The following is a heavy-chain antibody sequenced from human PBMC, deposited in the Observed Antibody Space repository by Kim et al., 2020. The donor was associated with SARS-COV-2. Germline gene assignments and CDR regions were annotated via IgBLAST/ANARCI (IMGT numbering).Heavy chain of an antibody. J-gene: IGHJ4*02. CDR3: TSPGYSSSWYPYYFDY. CDR1: GFTFGDYA. V-gene: IGHV3-49*03. Sequence: GGSLRLSCTVSGFTFGDYAMSWFRQAPGKGLEWVGFIRSKAYGGTTEYAASVKGRFTISRDDSKSIAYLQMNSLKTEDTAVYYCTSPGYSSSWYPYYFDYWGQGTLVTVSS. CDR2: IRSKAYGGTT. D-gene: IGHD6-13*01.